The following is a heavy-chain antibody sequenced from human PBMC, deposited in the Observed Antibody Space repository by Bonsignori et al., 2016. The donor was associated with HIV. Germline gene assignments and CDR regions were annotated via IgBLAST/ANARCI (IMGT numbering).Heavy chain of an antibody. V-gene: IGHV4-61*07. J-gene: IGHJ3*02. D-gene: IGHD3-16*02. Sequence: WIRQPPGKGLEWIGYIYYSGSTNYNPSLKSRVTISVDTSKNQFSLKLSSVTAADTAVYYCARRGGDVWGSYRPPQDAFDIWGQGTMVTVSS. CDR2: IYYSGST. CDR3: ARRGGDVWGSYRPPQDAFDI.